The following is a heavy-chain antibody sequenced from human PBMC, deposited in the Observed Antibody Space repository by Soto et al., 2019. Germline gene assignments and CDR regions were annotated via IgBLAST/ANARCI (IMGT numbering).Heavy chain of an antibody. CDR1: GFPFSRYG. V-gene: IGHV3-30*18. Sequence: VQLAESGGGVVQPGRSLRLLCEASGFPFSRYGMHWVRQAPGMGLEWVAVISWDGLAQYYGDSVRGRFTISRDNSQSTLYLQMNSLRTEDTAIYYCAKETIQVGGPNYFDYWGQGVLVTVSS. CDR3: AKETIQVGGPNYFDY. CDR2: ISWDGLAQ. D-gene: IGHD1-1*01. J-gene: IGHJ4*02.